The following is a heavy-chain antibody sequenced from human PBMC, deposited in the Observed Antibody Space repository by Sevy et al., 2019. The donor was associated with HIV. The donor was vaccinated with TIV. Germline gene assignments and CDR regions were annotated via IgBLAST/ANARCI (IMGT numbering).Heavy chain of an antibody. CDR1: GGYINSNNYY. Sequence: SETLSLTCTVSGGYINSNNYYWGWIRQPPGKGLEWIGSIYYSGSAYYNPSLKSRVTISVDTSKNQFSLKVSSVTAADTAVYYCARLTIFGVVTDNWFDPWGQGTLVTVSS. D-gene: IGHD3-3*01. CDR2: IYYSGSA. J-gene: IGHJ5*02. V-gene: IGHV4-39*01. CDR3: ARLTIFGVVTDNWFDP.